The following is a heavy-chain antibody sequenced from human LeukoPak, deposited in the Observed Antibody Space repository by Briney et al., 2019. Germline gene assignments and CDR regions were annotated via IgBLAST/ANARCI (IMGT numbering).Heavy chain of an antibody. J-gene: IGHJ4*02. V-gene: IGHV3-48*01. CDR2: ISSSSSTI. Sequence: QAGGSLRLSCAAPGFTFSTYGMHWVRQAPGKGLEWVSYISSSSSTIYYADSVKGRFTISRDNAKNSLYLQMNSLRAEDTAVYYCARGDMTTSHWGQGTLVTVSS. D-gene: IGHD3-16*01. CDR3: ARGDMTTSH. CDR1: GFTFSTYG.